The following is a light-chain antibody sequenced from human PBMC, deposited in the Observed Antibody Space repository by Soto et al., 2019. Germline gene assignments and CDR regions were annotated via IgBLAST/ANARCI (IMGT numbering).Light chain of an antibody. CDR1: SSDVGGYNY. J-gene: IGLJ2*01. CDR2: DVG. Sequence: QSALTQPASVSGSPGQSITISCTGTSSDVGGYNYVSWYQQHPGKAPKLRIYDVGNRPSGVSNRFSGSKSGNTASLTISGLQAEDEADYYCSSYTRSSTLGVFGGVTQLTVL. V-gene: IGLV2-14*01. CDR3: SSYTRSSTLGV.